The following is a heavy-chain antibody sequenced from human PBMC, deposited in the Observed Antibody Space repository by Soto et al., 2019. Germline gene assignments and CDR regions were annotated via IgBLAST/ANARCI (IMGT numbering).Heavy chain of an antibody. J-gene: IGHJ6*02. D-gene: IGHD1-26*01. CDR3: ARPPGIVGATKFGLGV. Sequence: ASVKVSCKASGYTFTSYAIHWVRQAPGQGLEWMGWINAGNGNTKYSQKFQGRLTITRDTSASTAYMELSSLRSEDTAVYYCARPPGIVGATKFGLGVWGQGTRVTVSS. CDR2: INAGNGNT. V-gene: IGHV1-3*01. CDR1: GYTFTSYA.